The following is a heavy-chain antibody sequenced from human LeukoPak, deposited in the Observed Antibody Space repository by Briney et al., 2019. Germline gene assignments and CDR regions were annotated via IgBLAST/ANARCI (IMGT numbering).Heavy chain of an antibody. D-gene: IGHD6-19*01. J-gene: IGHJ6*03. CDR1: GGSFSGYY. CDR3: ARIRARSGWYVGKYYYYYMDV. V-gene: IGHV4-34*01. CDR2: INHSGST. Sequence: SETLSLTCAVYGGSFSGYYWSWIRQPPGKGLEWIGEINHSGSTNYNPSLKSRVTISVDTSKNQFSLKLSSVTAADTAVYYCARIRARSGWYVGKYYYYYMDVWGKGTTVTISS.